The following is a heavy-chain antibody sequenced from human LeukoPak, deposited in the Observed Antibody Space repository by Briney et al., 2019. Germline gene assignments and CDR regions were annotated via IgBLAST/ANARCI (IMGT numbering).Heavy chain of an antibody. V-gene: IGHV3-33*01. CDR1: GFTFSNCG. J-gene: IGHJ6*02. Sequence: GRSLRLSCGASGFTFSNCGMHWVRQASGKGLEWVAVIWYDGSDKYYAESAKGRFTISRDNSKNTLYLQMNSLRAEDTAVYYCAREYYYGSGSYPAPYGMDVWGQGTTVTVSS. CDR3: AREYYYGSGSYPAPYGMDV. D-gene: IGHD3-10*01. CDR2: IWYDGSDK.